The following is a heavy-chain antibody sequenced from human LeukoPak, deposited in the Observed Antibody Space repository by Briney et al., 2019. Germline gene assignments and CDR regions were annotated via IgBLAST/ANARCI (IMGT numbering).Heavy chain of an antibody. D-gene: IGHD6-19*01. CDR1: GYRFTSSW. Sequence: GESLKISCKGSGYRFTSSWVGWVRQMPGKGLEWMGIIYPGDSDTRYSPSFQGQVTISADRSISTAYLQWSSLKASDSAMYYCARLSIPGSDWYGYYFDYWGQGTLVTVSS. CDR3: ARLSIPGSDWYGYYFDY. CDR2: IYPGDSDT. V-gene: IGHV5-51*01. J-gene: IGHJ4*02.